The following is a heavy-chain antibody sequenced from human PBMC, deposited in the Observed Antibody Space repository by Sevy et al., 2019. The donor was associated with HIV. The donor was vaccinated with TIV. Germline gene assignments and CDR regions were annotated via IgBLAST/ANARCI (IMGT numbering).Heavy chain of an antibody. Sequence: GGSLRLSCAASGFTFSDYYMSWIRQAPGKGLEWVSYISSSGSTIYYADSVRGRFTISRDNAKNSLYLKMNSLRAEDTAVYYCVTSAQPYYYDSSGYYYGFDYWGQGTLVTVSS. CDR3: VTSAQPYYYDSSGYYYGFDY. J-gene: IGHJ4*02. V-gene: IGHV3-11*01. CDR1: GFTFSDYY. D-gene: IGHD3-22*01. CDR2: ISSSGSTI.